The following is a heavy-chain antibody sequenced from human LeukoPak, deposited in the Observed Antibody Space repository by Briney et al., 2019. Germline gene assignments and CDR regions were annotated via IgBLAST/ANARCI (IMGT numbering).Heavy chain of an antibody. D-gene: IGHD5-18*01. Sequence: GGSLRLSCAASGFTFSSYGMHWVRQAPGKGLEWVAFIRYDGSNKYYADSVKGRFTISRDNSKNTLYLQMNSLRAEDTAVYYCAKEEGDTAMAPHYFDYWGQGTLVTVSS. CDR3: AKEEGDTAMAPHYFDY. CDR2: IRYDGSNK. CDR1: GFTFSSYG. V-gene: IGHV3-30*02. J-gene: IGHJ4*02.